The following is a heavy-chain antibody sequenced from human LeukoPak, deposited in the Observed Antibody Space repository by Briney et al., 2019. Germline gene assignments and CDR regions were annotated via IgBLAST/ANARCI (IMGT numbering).Heavy chain of an antibody. CDR1: GYSFNDYW. CDR2: IYPGDSGV. D-gene: IGHD7-27*01. Sequence: GQSLKISCKASGYSFNDYWIGWMRQMPGKGREWIAIIYPGDSGVRYSPSFRGQVTISVDKSISTAYLQWSSLRASDTAMYFCARRPSYYFDFWGLGVLVTVSS. J-gene: IGHJ4*02. CDR3: ARRPSYYFDF. V-gene: IGHV5-51*01.